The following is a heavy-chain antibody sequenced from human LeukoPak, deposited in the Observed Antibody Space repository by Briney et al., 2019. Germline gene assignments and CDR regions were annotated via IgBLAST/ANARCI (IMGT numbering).Heavy chain of an antibody. D-gene: IGHD3-9*01. Sequence: PGGSLRLSRAASGFTLSSYSMNWVRQAPGTGLEWVTSISSSSSYIYYAASVKGRFTISRDNAKNSLYLQMNSLRAEDTAVYYCASRDILTGLDAFDIWGQGTMVTVSS. J-gene: IGHJ3*02. CDR2: ISSSSSYI. CDR1: GFTLSSYS. V-gene: IGHV3-21*01. CDR3: ASRDILTGLDAFDI.